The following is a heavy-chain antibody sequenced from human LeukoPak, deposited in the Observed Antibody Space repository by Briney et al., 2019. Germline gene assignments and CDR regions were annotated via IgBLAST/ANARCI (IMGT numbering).Heavy chain of an antibody. D-gene: IGHD2-15*01. V-gene: IGHV4-34*01. J-gene: IGHJ5*02. CDR2: INHSGST. CDR1: GGSLSGYY. CDR3: ARGRAKDIVVVVAARKGLYNWFDP. Sequence: SETLSLTCAVYGGSLSGYYWSWIRQPPGKGLEWIGEINHSGSTNYNPSLKSRVTISVDTSKNQFSLKLSSVTAADTAVYYCARGRAKDIVVVVAARKGLYNWFDPWGQGTLVTVSS.